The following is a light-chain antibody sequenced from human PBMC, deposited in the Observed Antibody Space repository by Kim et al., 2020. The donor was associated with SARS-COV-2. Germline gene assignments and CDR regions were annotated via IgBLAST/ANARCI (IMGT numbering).Light chain of an antibody. Sequence: SYELTQPPSVSVSPGQTASITCSGETLGDKYTYWYQHQAGQSPVLVIYEDIKRPSGIPERFSGSNSGNTATLTISGTQAIDEADYYCQTWDTSTEVFGGGTQLTVL. J-gene: IGLJ2*01. CDR1: TLGDKY. CDR2: EDI. V-gene: IGLV3-1*01. CDR3: QTWDTSTEV.